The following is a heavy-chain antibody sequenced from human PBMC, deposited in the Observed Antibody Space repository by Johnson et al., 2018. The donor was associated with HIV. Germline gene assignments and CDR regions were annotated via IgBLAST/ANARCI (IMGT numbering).Heavy chain of an antibody. CDR3: ERARNWNDDDAFDI. J-gene: IGHJ3*02. V-gene: IGHV3-11*04. D-gene: IGHD1-1*01. CDR2: ISSSGSTI. CDR1: GFSFSDYY. Sequence: QVQLVESGGGLVKPGGSLRLSCAASGFSFSDYYMSWIRQAPGKGLEWVSYISSSGSTIYYADFVKGRFTISRDNAKKSMYLQMKSLRAEDTAVYYCERARNWNDDDAFDIWGQGTMVTVSA.